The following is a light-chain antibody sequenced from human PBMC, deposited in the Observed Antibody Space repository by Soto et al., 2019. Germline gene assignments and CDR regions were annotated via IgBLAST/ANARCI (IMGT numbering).Light chain of an antibody. J-gene: IGKJ2*01. Sequence: EIVMPQCPATLSVSPGERATLSCRASQSVSSNLAWYQQKPGQAPRLLIYGASRRATGIPDRFSGRESGTDFTLTITTLEPADSAVYFCQQYASSPYTFGQGTKVDI. CDR2: GAS. V-gene: IGKV3-20*01. CDR3: QQYASSPYT. CDR1: QSVSSN.